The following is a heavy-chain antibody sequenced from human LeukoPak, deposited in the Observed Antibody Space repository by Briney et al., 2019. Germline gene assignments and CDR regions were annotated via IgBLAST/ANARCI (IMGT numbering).Heavy chain of an antibody. D-gene: IGHD3-10*01. CDR2: IYYSGST. CDR1: GGSISTSTYD. V-gene: IGHV4-39*01. Sequence: SVTLALTCTVSGGSISTSTYDWGWICQPPGKGLEWIGTIYYSGSTYYNPSLRSRVTISVDTSKNQFSLKMSSVTAADTAVYYCAKGYGSFDYWGQGTLVTVSS. CDR3: AKGYGSFDY. J-gene: IGHJ4*02.